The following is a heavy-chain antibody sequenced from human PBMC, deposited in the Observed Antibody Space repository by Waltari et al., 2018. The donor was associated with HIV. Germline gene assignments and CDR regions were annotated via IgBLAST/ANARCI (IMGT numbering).Heavy chain of an antibody. V-gene: IGHV4-4*07. CDR1: GGSISSYY. Sequence: QVQLQESGPGLVKASETLSLTCTVSGGSISSYYWSWIRPPAGKGLAWIGRIYTSGSTNYNSSLKSRVTMSIDTSKNQFFLKLSSVTAADTAVYYCAREYCSSTSCSPNGRLGAFDIWGQGTMVTVSS. CDR2: IYTSGST. CDR3: AREYCSSTSCSPNGRLGAFDI. J-gene: IGHJ3*02. D-gene: IGHD2-2*01.